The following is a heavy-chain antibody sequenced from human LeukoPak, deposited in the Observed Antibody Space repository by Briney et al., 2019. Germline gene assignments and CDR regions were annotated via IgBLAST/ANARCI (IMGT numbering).Heavy chain of an antibody. D-gene: IGHD6-13*01. CDR3: ARGGSWVAAAGTVTWFDP. V-gene: IGHV4-61*02. Sequence: PSETLSLTCTVSGGSISSVSYYWSWIRQPAGKGLEWIGRIYTSGSTNYNPSLESRVTISVHTSKNQFSLKLSSVTAADTAVYYCARGGSWVAAAGTVTWFDPWGQGTLVTVSS. CDR1: GGSISSVSYY. CDR2: IYTSGST. J-gene: IGHJ5*02.